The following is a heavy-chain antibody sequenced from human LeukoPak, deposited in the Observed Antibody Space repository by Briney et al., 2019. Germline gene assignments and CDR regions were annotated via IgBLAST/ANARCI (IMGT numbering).Heavy chain of an antibody. CDR3: ARSRGLAAADAFDY. V-gene: IGHV4-4*07. Sequence: SETLSLTCTVSGGSISSYYWSWIRQPAGKGLEWIGRIYTSGSTNYSPSLKSRVTMSVDTSKNQFSLKLSSVTAADTAVYYCARSRGLAAADAFDYWGQGTLVTVSS. D-gene: IGHD6-13*01. J-gene: IGHJ4*02. CDR1: GGSISSYY. CDR2: IYTSGST.